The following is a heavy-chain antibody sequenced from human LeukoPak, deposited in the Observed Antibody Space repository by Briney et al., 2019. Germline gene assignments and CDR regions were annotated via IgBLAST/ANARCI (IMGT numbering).Heavy chain of an antibody. D-gene: IGHD5-24*01. CDR1: GFTFSSYS. V-gene: IGHV3-21*04. CDR2: ISSSSTYI. J-gene: IGHJ4*02. Sequence: PGGSLRLSCVASGFTFSSYSMNWVRQAPGRGLEWVSSISSSSTYIYYADSVKGRFAISRDTAENSLYLQMSSLRAEDTAVYYCAKSGYNRFDYWGQGTLVTVSS. CDR3: AKSGYNRFDY.